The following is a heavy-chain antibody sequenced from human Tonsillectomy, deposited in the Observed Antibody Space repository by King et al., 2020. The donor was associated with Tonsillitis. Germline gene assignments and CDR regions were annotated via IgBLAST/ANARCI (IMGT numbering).Heavy chain of an antibody. CDR3: AKRFSGNSGSFDY. Sequence: VQLVESGGGLVQPGESLRLSCAASGFTFRNYAMSWVRQAPGKGLEWVSGISDIVDTTYYIDSLKGRFTISRDISKNTLYLQMNSLRAEDTAVYYCAKRFSGNSGSFDYWGQGALVSVSS. CDR2: ISDIVDTT. CDR1: GFTFRNYA. V-gene: IGHV3-23*04. D-gene: IGHD6-19*01. J-gene: IGHJ4*02.